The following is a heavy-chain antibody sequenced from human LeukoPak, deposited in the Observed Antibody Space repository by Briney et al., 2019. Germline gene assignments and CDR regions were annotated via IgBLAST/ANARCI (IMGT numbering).Heavy chain of an antibody. CDR2: IIPILGIA. D-gene: IGHD6-13*01. V-gene: IGHV1-69*04. CDR3: ARASLGVSSWPDY. J-gene: IGHJ4*02. CDR1: GGTFSSYA. Sequence: ASAKVSCKASGGTFSSYAISWVRQAPGQGLEWMGRIIPILGIANYAQKFQGRVTITADKSTSTAYMELSSLRSEDTAVYYCARASLGVSSWPDYWGQGTLVTVSS.